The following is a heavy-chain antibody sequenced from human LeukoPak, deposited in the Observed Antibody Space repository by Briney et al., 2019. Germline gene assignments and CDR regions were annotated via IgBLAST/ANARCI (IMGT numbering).Heavy chain of an antibody. CDR2: ISSSGSTI. D-gene: IGHD3-9*01. V-gene: IGHV3-48*04. CDR3: ARDPPTNFYDILTGNNGLTDY. Sequence: RPGGSLRLSCAASGFTFSSYSMNWVRQAPGKGLEWVSYISSSGSTIYYADSVKGRFTISRDNAKNSLYLQMNSLRAEDTAVYYCARDPPTNFYDILTGNNGLTDYWGQGTLVTVSS. J-gene: IGHJ4*02. CDR1: GFTFSSYS.